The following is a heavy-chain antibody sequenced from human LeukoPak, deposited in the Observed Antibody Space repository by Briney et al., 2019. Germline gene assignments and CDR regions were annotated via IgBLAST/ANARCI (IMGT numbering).Heavy chain of an antibody. D-gene: IGHD3-10*01. CDR3: VKDGSGSYYTYYFDY. J-gene: IGHJ4*02. Sequence: GGSLRLSCAASGFTFSRYGMHWVRQAPGKGLEWVAVISYDANDKYYTDSVKGRFTISRDNSKNTLYLQMSSLRAEDTAVYYCVKDGSGSYYTYYFDYWGQGTLVTVSS. V-gene: IGHV3-30*18. CDR1: GFTFSRYG. CDR2: ISYDANDK.